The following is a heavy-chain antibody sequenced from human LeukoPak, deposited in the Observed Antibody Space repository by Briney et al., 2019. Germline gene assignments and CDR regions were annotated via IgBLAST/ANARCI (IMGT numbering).Heavy chain of an antibody. D-gene: IGHD1-14*01. CDR1: GYTFSGYF. Sequence: ASVKVSCKASGYTFSGYFIHWVRQAPGQGLEWMGRINPNSGDTNHAQKFQGRVTMTRDTSISTAYMELSRLRSVDTAVYYCARVSSPLQYNWFDPWGQGTLVTVSS. CDR3: ARVSSPLQYNWFDP. V-gene: IGHV1-2*06. CDR2: INPNSGDT. J-gene: IGHJ5*02.